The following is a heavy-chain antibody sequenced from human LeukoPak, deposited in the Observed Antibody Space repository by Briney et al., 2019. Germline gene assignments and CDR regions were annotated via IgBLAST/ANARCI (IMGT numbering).Heavy chain of an antibody. CDR2: IYYSGST. CDR1: GGSISSSSYY. Sequence: PSETLSLTCTVSGGSISSSSYYWGWIRQPPGKGLEWIGSIYYSGSTYYNPSLKSRVTISVDTSKNQFSLKLSSVTAADTAVYYCARDIWERWLQLTGRRFDYWGQGTLVTVSS. J-gene: IGHJ4*02. D-gene: IGHD5-24*01. CDR3: ARDIWERWLQLTGRRFDY. V-gene: IGHV4-39*07.